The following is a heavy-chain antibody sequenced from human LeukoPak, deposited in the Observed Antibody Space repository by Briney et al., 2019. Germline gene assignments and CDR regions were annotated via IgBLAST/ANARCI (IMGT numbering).Heavy chain of an antibody. D-gene: IGHD2-2*01. CDR3: AKGAITSSTTCYFDS. J-gene: IGHJ4*02. CDR1: GFTFSSYA. V-gene: IGHV3-30*02. CDR2: IRYDGSDK. Sequence: PGGSLRLSCAASGFTFSSYAMHWVRQAPGKGLEWVAFIRYDGSDKYYADSVKDRFTISRDNSKNTLSLQVNSLRVDDTAVYYCAKGAITSSTTCYFDSWGQGTLVTVSS.